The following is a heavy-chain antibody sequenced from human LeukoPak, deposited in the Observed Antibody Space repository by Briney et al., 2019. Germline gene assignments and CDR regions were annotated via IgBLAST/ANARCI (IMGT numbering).Heavy chain of an antibody. J-gene: IGHJ3*02. V-gene: IGHV4-39*01. CDR2: FYYGGTT. Sequence: SETLSLTCTVSGGSLGPCYYWGWIRQPPGKGLEWIGTFYYGGTTFYSPSLKSRVTISGDTSKDQFSLKLSSVTAADTAVYYCARRGGSCSSTSCYPSAFDIWGQGTMVTVSS. D-gene: IGHD2-2*01. CDR1: GGSLGPCYY. CDR3: ARRGGSCSSTSCYPSAFDI.